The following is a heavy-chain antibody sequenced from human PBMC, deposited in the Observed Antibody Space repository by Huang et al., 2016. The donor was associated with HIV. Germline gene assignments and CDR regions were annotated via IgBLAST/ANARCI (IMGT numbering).Heavy chain of an antibody. CDR2: IIPIFGTT. D-gene: IGHD5-18*01. CDR3: ARAALVNNQYFDY. CDR1: EGTFSSYS. Sequence: VQLIQSGAEVKKTGSSVRVSCRASEGTFSSYSIGWMRQAPGQGLEWRGWIIPIFGTTTYAQKFQGRVSIAADESTSTAYMDLNSLRSEDTAVYYCARAALVNNQYFDYWGQGTLVTVSS. V-gene: IGHV1-69*13. J-gene: IGHJ4*02.